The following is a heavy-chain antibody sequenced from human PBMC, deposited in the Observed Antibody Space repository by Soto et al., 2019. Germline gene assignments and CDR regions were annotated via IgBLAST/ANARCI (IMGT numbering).Heavy chain of an antibody. CDR2: ISSSSSYI. CDR1: GFTFSSYS. D-gene: IGHD2-21*01. V-gene: IGHV3-21*01. Sequence: GSLRLSCAASGFTFSSYSMNWVRQAPGKGLEWVSSISSSSSYIYYADSLKGRFTISRDNAKNSLYLQMNSLRAEDTAVYYCARDHSTFNPVPIDPWGQGTLVTVSS. J-gene: IGHJ5*02. CDR3: ARDHSTFNPVPIDP.